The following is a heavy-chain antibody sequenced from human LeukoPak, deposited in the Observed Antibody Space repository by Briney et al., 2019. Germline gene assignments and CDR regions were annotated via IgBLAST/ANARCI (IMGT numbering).Heavy chain of an antibody. J-gene: IGHJ4*02. CDR3: ARDPGYYGSGSRGAFDY. V-gene: IGHV4-4*07. D-gene: IGHD3-10*01. Sequence: SETLSLTCTVSGGSISSYYWSWIRQPAGKGLEWIGRIYTSGSTNYNPSLKSRVTMSVDTSKNQFSLKLSSVTAADTAVYYCARDPGYYGSGSRGAFDYWGQGTLVTVSS. CDR1: GGSISSYY. CDR2: IYTSGST.